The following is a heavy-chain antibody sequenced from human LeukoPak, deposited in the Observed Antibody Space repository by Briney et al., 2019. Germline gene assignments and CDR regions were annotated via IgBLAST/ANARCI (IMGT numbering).Heavy chain of an antibody. CDR1: GGSISSYY. CDR2: IYYSGST. CDR3: ARRSWEGSFDY. V-gene: IGHV4-59*01. D-gene: IGHD1-26*01. Sequence: SETLSLTCTVSGGSISSYYWSWIRQPPGKGLEWIGYIYYSGSTNYNPSLNSRVTISVDTSKNQFSLKLSSVTAADTAVYYCARRSWEGSFDYWGQGTLVTVSS. J-gene: IGHJ4*02.